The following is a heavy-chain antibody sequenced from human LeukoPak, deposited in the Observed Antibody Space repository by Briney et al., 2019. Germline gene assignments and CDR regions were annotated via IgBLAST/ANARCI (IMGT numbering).Heavy chain of an antibody. CDR3: AKGEFYSSGWYPHQFDY. CDR1: GFTFSSYG. CDR2: ISYDGSNK. V-gene: IGHV3-30*18. D-gene: IGHD6-19*01. Sequence: PGGSLRLSCAASGFTFSSYGMHWVRQAPGKGLEWVAVISYDGSNKYYADSVKGRFTISRDNSKNTLYLQMNSLRAEDTAVYYCAKGEFYSSGWYPHQFDYWGQGTLVTVSS. J-gene: IGHJ4*02.